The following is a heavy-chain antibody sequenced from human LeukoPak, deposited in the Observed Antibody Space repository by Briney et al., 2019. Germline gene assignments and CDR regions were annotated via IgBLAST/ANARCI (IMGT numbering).Heavy chain of an antibody. CDR2: INPNSGGT. Sequence: EASVTVSFKASGYTFTGYYMHWVRQAPGQGLEWMGWINPNSGGTNYAQKFQGRVTMTRDTSISTAYMELSRLRSDDTAVYYCARDGEELGYNWFDPWGQGTLVTVSS. D-gene: IGHD1-7*01. J-gene: IGHJ5*02. CDR1: GYTFTGYY. CDR3: ARDGEELGYNWFDP. V-gene: IGHV1-2*02.